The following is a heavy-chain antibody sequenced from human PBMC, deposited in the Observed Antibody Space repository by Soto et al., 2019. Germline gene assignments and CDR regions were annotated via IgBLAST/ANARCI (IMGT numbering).Heavy chain of an antibody. Sequence: EVPLVESGGGLVQPGGSLRLSCAASGFNFSVYWMHWVRQAPGKGLVWVARLNSHGTYASSADSVKGRLTISRDNAKNTLYLQLSIVRAEDTAVDDCARGGAYGDYRSDFWGQGTLVTVSS. CDR2: LNSHGTYA. J-gene: IGHJ4*02. V-gene: IGHV3-74*01. CDR1: GFNFSVYW. D-gene: IGHD4-17*01. CDR3: ARGGAYGDYRSDF.